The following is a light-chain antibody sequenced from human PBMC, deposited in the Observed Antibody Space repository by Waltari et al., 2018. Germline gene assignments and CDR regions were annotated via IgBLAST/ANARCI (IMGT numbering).Light chain of an antibody. CDR1: TSDAGGYNS. CDR3: GSYTGSTTWV. Sequence: QSALTQPASVSGSPGQSITISCTGATSDAGGYNSVSWYQQRPGKAPKLLIFDVSNRPSGGSNRFAGSKSGNAASLTISGVQAEDEAAYYCGSYTGSTTWVFGGGTKLTVL. V-gene: IGLV2-14*01. CDR2: DVS. J-gene: IGLJ3*02.